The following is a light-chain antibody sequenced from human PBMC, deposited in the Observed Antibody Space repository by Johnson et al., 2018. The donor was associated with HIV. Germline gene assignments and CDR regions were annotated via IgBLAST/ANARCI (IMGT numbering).Light chain of an antibody. CDR3: AAWDDSLNGSYV. V-gene: IGLV1-51*02. Sequence: QSALTQPPSVSAAPGQKVTISCSGSSSNIGNNYVSWYQQLPGTAPKLLIYENNKRPSGIPDRFSGSKSGTSASLAISGLQAEDEADYYCAAWDDSLNGSYVFGTGTKVTVL. CDR2: ENN. J-gene: IGLJ1*01. CDR1: SSNIGNNY.